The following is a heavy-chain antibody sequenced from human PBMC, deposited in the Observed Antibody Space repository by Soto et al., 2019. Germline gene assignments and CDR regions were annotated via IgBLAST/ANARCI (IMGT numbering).Heavy chain of an antibody. CDR2: ISYDGSNK. V-gene: IGHV3-30-3*01. D-gene: IGHD6-13*01. J-gene: IGHJ5*02. Sequence: QVQLVESGGGVVQPGRSLRLSCAASGFTFSSYAMHWVRQAPGKGLEWVAVISYDGSNKYYADSVKGRFTISRDNSKNTLYLQMNSLRAEDTAVYYRASSLSLGAAAGSGWFDPWGQGTLVTVSS. CDR1: GFTFSSYA. CDR3: ASSLSLGAAAGSGWFDP.